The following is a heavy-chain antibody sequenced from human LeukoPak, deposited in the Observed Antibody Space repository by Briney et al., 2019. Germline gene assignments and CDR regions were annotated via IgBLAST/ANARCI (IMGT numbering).Heavy chain of an antibody. Sequence: GGSLRLSCAASGFTFSSYAMSWVRQAPGKGLEWVSAISGSGGSTYYADSVKGRFTISRDNSKNTLYLQMNSLRAEDTAVYYCAKWSGYSYDQNYYYMDVWGKGTTVTVSS. J-gene: IGHJ6*03. CDR2: ISGSGGST. CDR3: AKWSGYSYDQNYYYMDV. V-gene: IGHV3-23*01. CDR1: GFTFSSYA. D-gene: IGHD5-18*01.